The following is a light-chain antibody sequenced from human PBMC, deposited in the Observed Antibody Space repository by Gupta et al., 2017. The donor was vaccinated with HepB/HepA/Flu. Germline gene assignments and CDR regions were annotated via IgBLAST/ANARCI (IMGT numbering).Light chain of an antibody. J-gene: IGLJ3*02. CDR3: GSWDDSLSGGV. Sequence: QPVLTQPSSASGTPGHRATISGPRSSSNRGSNYVYWYQQLPGTAPKLLIYGNNQRPSGITDRFSCSKSGTSASLAITGLQSEDEADYYCGSWDDSLSGGVFGGGTKMTVL. CDR2: GNN. CDR1: SSNRGSNY. V-gene: IGLV1-47*01.